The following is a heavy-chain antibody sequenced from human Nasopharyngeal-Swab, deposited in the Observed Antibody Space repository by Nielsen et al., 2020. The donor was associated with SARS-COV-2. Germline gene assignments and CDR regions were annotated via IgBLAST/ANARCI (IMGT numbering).Heavy chain of an antibody. Sequence: SETLSLTCTVSGGSISSYYWTWIRQPPGKGLEWIGYIYYSGRTNYNPSLKSRVTMSVDTSKNQFSLKLNSVTAAGTAVYYCARQVGYCTGGSCYFDSWGQGTLVTVSS. J-gene: IGHJ4*02. V-gene: IGHV4-59*08. D-gene: IGHD2-15*01. CDR3: ARQVGYCTGGSCYFDS. CDR1: GGSISSYY. CDR2: IYYSGRT.